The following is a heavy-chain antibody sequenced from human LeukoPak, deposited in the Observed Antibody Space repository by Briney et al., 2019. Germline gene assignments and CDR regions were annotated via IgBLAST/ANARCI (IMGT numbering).Heavy chain of an antibody. V-gene: IGHV3-48*03. D-gene: IGHD6-13*01. CDR3: ARDATTAVGWVYMDV. CDR2: ISTSGGTK. Sequence: PGGSLRLSCAASGFTFSSFEMNWVRQAPGRGLEWLSHISTSGGTKYYADSVKGRFTISRDNAENSVYLQMSGLTAEDTGLYYCARDATTAVGWVYMDVWGKGTTVTIS. CDR1: GFTFSSFE. J-gene: IGHJ6*03.